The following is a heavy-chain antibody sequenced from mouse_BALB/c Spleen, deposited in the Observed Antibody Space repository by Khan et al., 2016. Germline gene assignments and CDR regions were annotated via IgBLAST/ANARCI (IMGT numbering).Heavy chain of an antibody. J-gene: IGHJ4*01. D-gene: IGHD1-1*01. CDR3: ARTVVAPYYAMDY. V-gene: IGHV14-3*02. CDR1: GFNIKDTY. CDR2: IDPANGNT. Sequence: VQLQQSGAELVKPGASVKLSCIASGFNIKDTYMHWVKQRPEQGLEWIGRIDPANGNTKYDPKFQGTATITADTSSNTAYLQLSSLTSEDTAVYYCARTVVAPYYAMDYWGQGTSVTVSA.